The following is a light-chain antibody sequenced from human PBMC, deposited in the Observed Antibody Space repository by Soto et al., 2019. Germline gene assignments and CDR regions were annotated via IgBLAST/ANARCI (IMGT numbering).Light chain of an antibody. CDR3: QQYYSTPIT. CDR1: QSVLYSSNNKNY. CDR2: WAS. J-gene: IGKJ5*01. Sequence: DIVPTQSPDSLAVSLGERATINCKSSQSVLYSSNNKNYLAWYQQKPGQPPKLLIYWASTRESGVPDRFSGSGSGTDFTLTISSLPAEDVAVYYCQQYYSTPITFGQGTRLEIK. V-gene: IGKV4-1*01.